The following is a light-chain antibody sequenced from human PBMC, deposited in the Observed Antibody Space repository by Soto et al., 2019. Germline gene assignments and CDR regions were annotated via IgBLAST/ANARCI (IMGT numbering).Light chain of an antibody. Sequence: EIVLTQSPATLSLSPGERATLSCRASQSVSSYLAWYHQKPGQAPRLLIYDASNRATVIPARFSGSGSGTDFTLTISSLEPEDFAVYCCQLRSNWPPLTFGGGTKVEIK. CDR3: QLRSNWPPLT. J-gene: IGKJ4*01. CDR1: QSVSSY. V-gene: IGKV3-11*01. CDR2: DAS.